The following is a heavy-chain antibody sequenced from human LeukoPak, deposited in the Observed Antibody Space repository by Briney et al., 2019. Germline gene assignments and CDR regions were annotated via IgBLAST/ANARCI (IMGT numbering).Heavy chain of an antibody. D-gene: IGHD6-6*01. CDR3: ARVGRPQFSSSYVY. CDR1: GYTFTSYR. CDR2: ISAYNGNT. Sequence: ASVKVSCKASGYTFTSYRISWVRQAPGQGLEWMGWISAYNGNTNYAQKLQGRVTMTTDTSTSTAYMELRSLRSDDTAVYYCARVGRPQFSSSYVYWGQGTLVTVS. J-gene: IGHJ4*02. V-gene: IGHV1-18*01.